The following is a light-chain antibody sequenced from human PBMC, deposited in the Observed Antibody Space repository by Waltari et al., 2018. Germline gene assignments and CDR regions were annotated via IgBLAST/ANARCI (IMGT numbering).Light chain of an antibody. CDR2: RSA. V-gene: IGLV1-47*01. CDR1: GSNIGTNF. CDR3: AAWDDSLSAVV. J-gene: IGLJ7*01. Sequence: QSALTQPPAASGTPGQRLTISSSGSGSNIGTNFVYCYQQFPGTAPKLLIYRSAQRASGVPDRFSGSKSGSSASLAISGLQSEDESLYYCAAWDDSLSAVVFGGGTQVTVL.